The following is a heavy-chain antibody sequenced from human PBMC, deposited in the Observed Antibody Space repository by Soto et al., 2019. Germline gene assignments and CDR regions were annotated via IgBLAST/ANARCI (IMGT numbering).Heavy chain of an antibody. CDR1: GGTVSSYA. V-gene: IGHV1-69*01. Sequence: QVQLVQYGAEVKKPGSSVTVSCKASGGTVSSYAISGVRQAPGQGLEWMGGIIPIFGTANYAQKVQSRVTITADESTSTAHMELSSLRSEDTAVYYCARGWSEVAPGGMEVWGQCTTVTGS. J-gene: IGHJ6*02. CDR3: ARGWSEVAPGGMEV. CDR2: IIPIFGTA. D-gene: IGHD2-15*01.